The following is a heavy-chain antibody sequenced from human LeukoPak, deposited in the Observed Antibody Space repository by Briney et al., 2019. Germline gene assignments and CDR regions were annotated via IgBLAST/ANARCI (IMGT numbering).Heavy chain of an antibody. J-gene: IGHJ4*02. CDR3: ASVAGRGDH. Sequence: ASVQVSCKASGYTXTGYYIHWMRQAPGQGLEWMGWINPNSGATNYAQKFQGRVTMTRDTSISTAYMELSRLISDDTAVYYCASVAGRGDHWGQGTLVTVSS. CDR1: GYTXTGYY. D-gene: IGHD6-19*01. CDR2: INPNSGAT. V-gene: IGHV1-2*02.